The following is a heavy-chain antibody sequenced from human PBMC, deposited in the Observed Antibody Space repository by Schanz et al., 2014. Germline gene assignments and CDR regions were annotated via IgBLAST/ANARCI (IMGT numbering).Heavy chain of an antibody. CDR2: IGNGGVTI. J-gene: IGHJ4*02. D-gene: IGHD1-1*01. V-gene: IGHV3-11*01. Sequence: QVQLVDSGGGLVKPGGSLRLSCTASGFPFSDYFMAWIRQPPGRGLEWVSYIGNGGVTIYYADSVKGRFTISRDNSKNSLYLQMNSLRAEDTAVYFCAKKVPAYNPFDSWGQGTLXTVSS. CDR1: GFPFSDYF. CDR3: AKKVPAYNPFDS.